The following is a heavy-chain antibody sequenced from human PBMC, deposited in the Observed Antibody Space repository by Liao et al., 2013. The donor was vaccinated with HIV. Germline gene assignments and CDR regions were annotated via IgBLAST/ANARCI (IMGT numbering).Heavy chain of an antibody. CDR3: ARGKGVGARNYFDY. J-gene: IGHJ4*02. CDR1: GGSISSGSYY. Sequence: QVQLQESGPGLVKPSQTLSLTCTVSGGSISSGSYYWSWIRQPAGKGLEWIGRIYTSGSTNYNPSLKSRVTISVDTSKNQFSLKLSSLTAADTAVYYCARGKGVGARNYFDYWGQGTLVTVSS. CDR2: IYTSGST. V-gene: IGHV4-61*02. D-gene: IGHD1-26*01.